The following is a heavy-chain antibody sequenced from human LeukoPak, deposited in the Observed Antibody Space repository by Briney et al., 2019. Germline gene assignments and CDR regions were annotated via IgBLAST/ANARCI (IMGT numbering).Heavy chain of an antibody. CDR3: ARGGYCSSTSCYDDDTFDI. CDR2: IYSGGST. CDR1: GFIVTSNY. J-gene: IGHJ3*02. V-gene: IGHV3-53*01. Sequence: GGSLRLSCAASGFIVTSNYMNWVRQAPGKGLEWVSVIYSGGSTYYADSVKGRFTISRDNSKNTLYLQMNSLRADDTAVYYCARGGYCSSTSCYDDDTFDIWGQGTMVTVSS. D-gene: IGHD2-2*01.